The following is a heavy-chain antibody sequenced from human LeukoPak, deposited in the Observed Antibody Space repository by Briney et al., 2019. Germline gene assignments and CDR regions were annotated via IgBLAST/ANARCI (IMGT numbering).Heavy chain of an antibody. V-gene: IGHV3-23*01. CDR2: ISARGSV. Sequence: GGSLRLSCAASGFTFSNYAMSWVRQAPRKGLEWVSVISARGSVYYPDSVKGRFTISRDNSKNTVYLQMNSLRAEDTALYYCAKGRYDTDYWGQGTLVIVSS. D-gene: IGHD1-1*01. J-gene: IGHJ4*02. CDR1: GFTFSNYA. CDR3: AKGRYDTDY.